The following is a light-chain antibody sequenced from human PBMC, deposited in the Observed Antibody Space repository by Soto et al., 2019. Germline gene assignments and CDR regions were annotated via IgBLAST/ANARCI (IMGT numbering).Light chain of an antibody. J-gene: IGLJ1*01. V-gene: IGLV2-8*01. CDR3: SSFAGTNSFV. CDR2: DVT. Sequence: QSALTQPPSASGSPGQSVTISCTGTSSDVGRFKYVSWYQQHPGKAPKLMLYDVTKRPSGVPDRFSGSKSVNTASLTVSGLQAEDEADYYCSSFAGTNSFVFGTGTKLTVL. CDR1: SSDVGRFKY.